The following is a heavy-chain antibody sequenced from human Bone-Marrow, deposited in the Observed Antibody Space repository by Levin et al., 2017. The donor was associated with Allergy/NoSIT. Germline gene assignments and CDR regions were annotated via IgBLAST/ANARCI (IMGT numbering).Heavy chain of an antibody. D-gene: IGHD2-15*01. CDR1: GGSFSGYY. J-gene: IGHJ4*02. Sequence: SETLSLTCAVYGGSFSGYYWSWIRQPPGKGLEWIGEINHSGSTNYNPSLKSRVTISVDTSKNQFSLKLSSVTAADTAGYYCATVAGGRLDYWGQGTLVTVSS. CDR3: ATVAGGRLDY. V-gene: IGHV4-34*01. CDR2: INHSGST.